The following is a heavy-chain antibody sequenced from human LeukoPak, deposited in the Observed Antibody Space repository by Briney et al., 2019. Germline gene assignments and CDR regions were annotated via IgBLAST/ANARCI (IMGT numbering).Heavy chain of an antibody. CDR3: ATTYYYDSSGYGEIDI. D-gene: IGHD3-22*01. Sequence: PSQTLSLTCTVSGGSISSGGYYWSWIRQHPGKGLEWIGYIYYSGSTYYNPSLKSRVTISVDTSKNQFSLKLSSVTAADTAVYYCATTYYYDSSGYGEIDIWGQGTMVTVSS. V-gene: IGHV4-31*03. CDR1: GGSISSGGYY. J-gene: IGHJ3*02. CDR2: IYYSGST.